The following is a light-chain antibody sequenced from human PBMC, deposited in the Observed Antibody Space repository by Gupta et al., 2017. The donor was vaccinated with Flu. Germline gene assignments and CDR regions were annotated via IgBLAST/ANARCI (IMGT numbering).Light chain of an antibody. CDR1: QSISSY. Sequence: DIQMTQSPSSLSASVGDRVTITCRASQSISSYLNWYQQKPGKAPKLLIYAASSLQSGVPARFSGSGSGTEFTLTISSLKPEDFATYYCQQSYRNPITFGGGTKVEIK. V-gene: IGKV1-39*01. J-gene: IGKJ4*01. CDR3: QQSYRNPIT. CDR2: AAS.